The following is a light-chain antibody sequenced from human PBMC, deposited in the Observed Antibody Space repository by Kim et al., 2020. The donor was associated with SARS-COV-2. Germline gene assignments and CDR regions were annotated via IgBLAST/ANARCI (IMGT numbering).Light chain of an antibody. J-gene: IGLJ2*01. CDR1: SSDVGGYKC. CDR3: CSYAGSYIWV. V-gene: IGLV2-11*01. CDR2: DVS. Sequence: GQSFTIACSGTSSDVGGYKCVSWYQQHPGKVPTLIIYDVSKRPSGVPDRFSGSKSGNTASLTISGLQAEDEADYYCCSYAGSYIWVFGGGTQLTVL.